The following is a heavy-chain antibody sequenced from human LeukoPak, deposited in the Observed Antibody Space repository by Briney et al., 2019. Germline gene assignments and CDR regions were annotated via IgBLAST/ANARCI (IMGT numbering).Heavy chain of an antibody. CDR3: AREAYSGSLRGWFDP. CDR2: ISSSGSYI. D-gene: IGHD1-26*01. Sequence: PGGSLRLSCAASGFTFSSYSMNWVRQAPGKGLEWVSSISSSGSYIYYADSVKGRFTISRDNAKNSLYLQMNSLRAEDTAVYYCAREAYSGSLRGWFDPWGQGTLVTVSS. CDR1: GFTFSSYS. V-gene: IGHV3-21*01. J-gene: IGHJ5*02.